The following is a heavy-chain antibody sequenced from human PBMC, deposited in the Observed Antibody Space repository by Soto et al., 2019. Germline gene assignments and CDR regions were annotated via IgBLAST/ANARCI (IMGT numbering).Heavy chain of an antibody. V-gene: IGHV3-30*18. CDR1: VFTFSNYG. J-gene: IGHJ6*02. CDR3: TKRRNVLRFLEWSSGMEV. Sequence: PWGSLRLSCSASVFTFSNYGMHWFRQAPGKGLEWVAFISDDGSNKYYADSMKGRFTMSRDNSKRTLYLQMSSLRVEDTAVYYCTKRRNVLRFLEWSSGMEVWGQGTTVTVSS. CDR2: ISDDGSNK. D-gene: IGHD3-3*01.